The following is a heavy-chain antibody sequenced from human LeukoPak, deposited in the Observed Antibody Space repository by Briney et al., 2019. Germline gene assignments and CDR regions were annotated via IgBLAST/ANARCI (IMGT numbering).Heavy chain of an antibody. CDR1: GFTFSSYA. CDR3: ARDVGDIVVVPAAMPAWDLDY. D-gene: IGHD2-2*01. Sequence: PGGSLRLSCAASGFTFSSYAMHWVRQAPGKGLEWVAVISYDGSNKYYADSVKGRFTISRDNSKNTLYLQMNSLRAEDRAVYYCARDVGDIVVVPAAMPAWDLDYWGQGTLVTVSS. V-gene: IGHV3-30*04. CDR2: ISYDGSNK. J-gene: IGHJ4*02.